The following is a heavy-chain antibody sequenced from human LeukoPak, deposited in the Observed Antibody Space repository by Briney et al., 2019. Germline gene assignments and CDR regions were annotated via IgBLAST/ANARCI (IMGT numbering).Heavy chain of an antibody. CDR3: ARGGGPAPGY. CDR1: GGSFSDYY. CDR2: INDSGST. J-gene: IGHJ4*02. Sequence: PSETLSLTCAVYGGSFSDYYWSWIRQPPGKGLEWIGEINDSGSTNYNPSLKSRVTMLEDTSKNQFSLKLSSVTAADTAVYYCARGGGPAPGYWGQGTVVTVS. V-gene: IGHV4-34*01.